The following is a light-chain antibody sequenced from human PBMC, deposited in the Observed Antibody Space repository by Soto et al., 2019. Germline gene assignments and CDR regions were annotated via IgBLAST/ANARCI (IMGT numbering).Light chain of an antibody. CDR2: GAS. J-gene: IGKJ1*01. CDR3: QQYNNWPRT. V-gene: IGKV3-15*01. Sequence: EIVMTQSPATLSVSPGERATLSCRASQSVSSNLAWYQQKPGQAPRLLIYGASTRATGIPARFRGSGSGTELPLTISSLQSEDFAIYYCQQYNNWPRTFGQGTKVEIK. CDR1: QSVSSN.